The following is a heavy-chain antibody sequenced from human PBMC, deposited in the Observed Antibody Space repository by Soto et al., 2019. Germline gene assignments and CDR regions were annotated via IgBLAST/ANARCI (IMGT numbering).Heavy chain of an antibody. Sequence: GGSLRLSRAASGFTFSSYAMHWVRQAPGKGLEWVAVISYDGSNKYYADSVKGRFTISRDNSKNTLYLQMNSLRAEDTAVYYCASGLSGYYDSSGYYPEPYFDYWGQGTLVTVSS. CDR2: ISYDGSNK. D-gene: IGHD3-22*01. J-gene: IGHJ4*02. CDR1: GFTFSSYA. V-gene: IGHV3-30-3*01. CDR3: ASGLSGYYDSSGYYPEPYFDY.